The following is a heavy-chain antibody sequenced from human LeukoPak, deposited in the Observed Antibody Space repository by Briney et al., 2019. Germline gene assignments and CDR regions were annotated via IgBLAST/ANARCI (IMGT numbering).Heavy chain of an antibody. CDR3: AKDTRLWTVGAGDY. CDR2: ISNSGDNT. J-gene: IGHJ4*02. CDR1: GFTFSSYV. Sequence: GGSLRLSCAASGFTFSSYVMSWVRQAPGKGLEWVSAISNSGDNTYYADSVKGRFTISRDNSKNTLYLQMNSLRAEDTAVYYCAKDTRLWTVGAGDYWGQGTLVTVSS. D-gene: IGHD1-26*01. V-gene: IGHV3-23*01.